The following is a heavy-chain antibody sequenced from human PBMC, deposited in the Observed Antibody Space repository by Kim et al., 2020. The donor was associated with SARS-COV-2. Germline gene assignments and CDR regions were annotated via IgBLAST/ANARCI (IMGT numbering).Heavy chain of an antibody. J-gene: IGHJ5*02. Sequence: SVKVSCKASGGTFSSYAISWVRQAPGQGLEWMGRIIPILGIANYAQKFQGRVTITADKSTSTAYMELSSLRSEDTAVYYCARAITDGYKSSWGQGTLVTVSS. D-gene: IGHD5-12*01. CDR3: ARAITDGYKSS. V-gene: IGHV1-69*04. CDR1: GGTFSSYA. CDR2: IIPILGIA.